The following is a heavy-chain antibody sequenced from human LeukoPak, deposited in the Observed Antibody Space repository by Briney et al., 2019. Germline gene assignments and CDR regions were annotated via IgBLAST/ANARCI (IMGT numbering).Heavy chain of an antibody. Sequence: GGSLRLSCAASGFTLSSYWMSWVRQAPGKGLEWVANIKQDGSEKYYVDSVKGRFTISRDNAKNSLYLQMNSLRAEDTAVYYCARDPQYYDFWSGYYASIGIDYWGQGTLVTVSS. J-gene: IGHJ4*02. CDR2: IKQDGSEK. CDR3: ARDPQYYDFWSGYYASIGIDY. D-gene: IGHD3-3*01. V-gene: IGHV3-7*01. CDR1: GFTLSSYW.